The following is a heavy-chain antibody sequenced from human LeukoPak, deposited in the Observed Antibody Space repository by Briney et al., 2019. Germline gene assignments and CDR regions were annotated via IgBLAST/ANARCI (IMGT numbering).Heavy chain of an antibody. CDR3: ARVNGYPKYYFYGLDV. V-gene: IGHV4-59*01. CDR1: GDSISSYF. J-gene: IGHJ6*02. D-gene: IGHD5-24*01. Sequence: SETLSLTCTVSGDSISSYFWNWIRQPPGKALEWIGHIYYNGNTNYNPSLESRVTISVDTSKNQFSLRLNSVTAADTAVHYCARVNGYPKYYFYGLDVWGRGTSVTVSS. CDR2: IYYNGNT.